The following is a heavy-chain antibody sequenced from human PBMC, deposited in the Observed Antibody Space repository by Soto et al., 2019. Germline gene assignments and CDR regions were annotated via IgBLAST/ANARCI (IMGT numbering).Heavy chain of an antibody. CDR3: TTDTNAATMIVVNTAFF. V-gene: IGHV3-15*01. Sequence: GGSLRLSCAASGLTFSNAWMSWVRKAPGKGLEWVGRIKSKTDGGTTDYAAPVKGRFTISRDDSKNTLYLQMNSLKTEDTAVYYCTTDTNAATMIVVNTAFFWGQGTLVTVS. J-gene: IGHJ4*02. CDR2: IKSKTDGGTT. CDR1: GLTFSNAW. D-gene: IGHD3-22*01.